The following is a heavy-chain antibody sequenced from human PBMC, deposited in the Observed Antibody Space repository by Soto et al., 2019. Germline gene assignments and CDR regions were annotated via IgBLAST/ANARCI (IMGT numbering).Heavy chain of an antibody. J-gene: IGHJ4*02. V-gene: IGHV1-46*01. CDR1: GYTYTSYY. D-gene: IGHD3-3*01. CDR2: INPSGGST. Sequence: ALVKVSCKASGYTYTSYYMHWVRQAPGQGLEWMGIINPSGGSTSYAQKFQGRVTMTRDTSTSTVYMELSSLRAEDTALYYCAKHFGGTQSHFNSWGQGTLVTVS. CDR3: AKHFGGTQSHFNS.